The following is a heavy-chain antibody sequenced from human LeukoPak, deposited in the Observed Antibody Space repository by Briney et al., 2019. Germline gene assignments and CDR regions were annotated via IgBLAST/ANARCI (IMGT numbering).Heavy chain of an antibody. CDR1: GFTFSSYW. D-gene: IGHD3-10*01. CDR3: ARDRDGASFDP. V-gene: IGHV3-7*01. Sequence: GGSLRLSCAASGFTFSSYWMSWVRQAPGKGLEWVANIKQDGSEKYYVDSVRGRFTISRDNAKNSLYLQMNSLRAEDTAVYYCARDRDGASFDPWGQGTLVTVSS. J-gene: IGHJ5*02. CDR2: IKQDGSEK.